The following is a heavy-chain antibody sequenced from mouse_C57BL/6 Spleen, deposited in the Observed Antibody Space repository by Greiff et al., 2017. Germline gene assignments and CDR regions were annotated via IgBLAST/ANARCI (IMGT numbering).Heavy chain of an antibody. Sequence: VQLQQSGPELVKPGASVKISCKASGYTFTDYYMNWVKQSHGKSLEWIGDINPNNGGTSYNQKFKGKATLTVDKSSSTAYMELRSLTSEDSAVXYCARGTTVVATNFDVWGTGTTGTVSS. CDR3: ARGTTVVATNFDV. CDR1: GYTFTDYY. D-gene: IGHD1-1*01. V-gene: IGHV1-26*01. CDR2: INPNNGGT. J-gene: IGHJ1*03.